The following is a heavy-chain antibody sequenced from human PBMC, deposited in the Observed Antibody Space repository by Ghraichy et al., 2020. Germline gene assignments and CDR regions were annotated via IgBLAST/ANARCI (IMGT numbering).Heavy chain of an antibody. CDR3: AKTPIPAIAVAGSYYFDY. CDR2: ISGSGGST. V-gene: IGHV3-23*01. CDR1: GFTFSSYA. J-gene: IGHJ4*02. D-gene: IGHD6-19*01. Sequence: GESLNISCAASGFTFSSYAMSWVRQAPGKGLEWVSAISGSGGSTYYADSVKGRFTISRDNSKNTLYLQMNSLRAEDTAVYYCAKTPIPAIAVAGSYYFDYWGQGTLVTVSS.